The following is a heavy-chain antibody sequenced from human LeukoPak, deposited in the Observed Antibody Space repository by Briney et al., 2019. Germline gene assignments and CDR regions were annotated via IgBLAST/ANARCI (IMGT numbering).Heavy chain of an antibody. CDR2: ISGNGAYT. V-gene: IGHV3-23*01. J-gene: IGHJ4*02. CDR3: AKGSVTTTPTTEYFDS. CDR1: GFTFSSYA. Sequence: GGSLRLSCAASGFTFSSYAMSWVRQAPGKGLEWVSVISGNGAYTNYVDSVKGRFTMSRDNSKNTLYLQMNSLRAEDTAVYYCAKGSVTTTPTTEYFDSWGQGTLVAVSS. D-gene: IGHD4-11*01.